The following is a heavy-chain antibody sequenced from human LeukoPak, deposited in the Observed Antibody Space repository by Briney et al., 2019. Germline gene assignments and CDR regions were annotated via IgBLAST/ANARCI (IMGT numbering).Heavy chain of an antibody. Sequence: ASVKVSCKASGYTFTSYYMHWVRQAPGQGLEWMGIINPSGGSTSYAQKFQGRVTMTRDMSTSTAYMELSSLRSEDTAVYYCARGAADLYYYYYYMDVWGKGTTVTVSS. CDR3: ARGAADLYYYYYYMDV. CDR2: INPSGGST. J-gene: IGHJ6*03. V-gene: IGHV1-46*01. D-gene: IGHD6-25*01. CDR1: GYTFTSYY.